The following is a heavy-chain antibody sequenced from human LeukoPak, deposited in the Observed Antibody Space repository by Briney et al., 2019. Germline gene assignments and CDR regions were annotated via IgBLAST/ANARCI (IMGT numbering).Heavy chain of an antibody. Sequence: GGSLRLSCAASGFTFDDYGMSWVRHAPGKGLEWVSGINWNGGSTGYADSVKGRFTISRDNAKNSLYLQMNSLRAEDTALYYCAAGLDYYYYYYMDVWGKGTTVTVSS. CDR3: AAGLDYYYYYYMDV. J-gene: IGHJ6*03. CDR2: INWNGGST. CDR1: GFTFDDYG. V-gene: IGHV3-20*04.